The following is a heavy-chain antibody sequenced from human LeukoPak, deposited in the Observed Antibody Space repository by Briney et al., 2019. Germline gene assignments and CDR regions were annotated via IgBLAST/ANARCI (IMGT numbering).Heavy chain of an antibody. CDR1: GYTLTELS. Sequence: ASVKVSCKVSGYTLTELSMHWVRQAPGKGLEWMGGFDPEDGETIYAQKFQGRVTMTEDTSTDTAYMELSSLRSEDTAVYYCATDRPTYYYDSSGISSWGQGTLVTVSS. V-gene: IGHV1-24*01. CDR2: FDPEDGET. J-gene: IGHJ5*02. D-gene: IGHD3-22*01. CDR3: ATDRPTYYYDSSGISS.